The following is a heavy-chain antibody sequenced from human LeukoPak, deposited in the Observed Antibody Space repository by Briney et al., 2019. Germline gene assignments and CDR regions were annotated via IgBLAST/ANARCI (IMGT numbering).Heavy chain of an antibody. CDR2: IWYDASNK. V-gene: IGHV3-33*08. J-gene: IGHJ3*02. CDR3: ATERDARDI. CDR1: GFTFNTYG. Sequence: PGRSLRLSCAASGFTFNTYGMHWVRQAPGKGLEWVAVIWYDASNKYYADSVKGRFTISRDNSNNTLYLQMNSLRAEDTAMYYCATERDARDIWGQGTMVTVSS.